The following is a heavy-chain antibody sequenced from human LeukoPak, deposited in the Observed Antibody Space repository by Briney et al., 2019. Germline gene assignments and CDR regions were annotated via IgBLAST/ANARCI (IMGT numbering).Heavy chain of an antibody. CDR2: IRSKANSYAT. CDR3: TRPSYDSSASGVVY. V-gene: IGHV3-73*01. D-gene: IGHD3-22*01. CDR1: GFTFSGSA. J-gene: IGHJ4*02. Sequence: GGSLRLSCATSGFTFSGSAIHWVRQAYGKGLVWVGRIRSKANSYATTDVASVRGRFSISRDDSKNTAYLQMNSLKTEDTAVYYCTRPSYDSSASGVVYWGQGTLVTVSS.